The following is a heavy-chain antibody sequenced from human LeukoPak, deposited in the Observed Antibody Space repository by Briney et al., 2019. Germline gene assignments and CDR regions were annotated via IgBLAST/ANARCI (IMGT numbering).Heavy chain of an antibody. CDR2: ISGSGGST. CDR3: AKPPPGVTLVTFDY. CDR1: GFTFSSYA. D-gene: IGHD4-11*01. V-gene: IGHV3-23*01. Sequence: SGGSLRLSCAASGFTFSSYAMSWVRQAPGKGLEWVSDISGSGGSTYYADSVKGRFTISRDKSKNTLYLQMNSLRAEDTAVYYCAKPPPGVTLVTFDYWRQATLVSVRS. J-gene: IGHJ4*02.